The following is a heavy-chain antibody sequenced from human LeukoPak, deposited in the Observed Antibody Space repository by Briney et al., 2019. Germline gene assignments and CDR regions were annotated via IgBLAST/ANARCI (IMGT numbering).Heavy chain of an antibody. V-gene: IGHV3-66*02. CDR2: IYSGGST. Sequence: GGSLRLSCAASGFTVSSNYMSWVRQAPGKGLEWVSVIYSGGSTYYADSVKGRFTISRDNSKNTLYLQMNSLIAEDTAVYYCARAYSSSWYEGYYYYMDVWGKGTTVTVSS. CDR1: GFTVSSNY. D-gene: IGHD6-13*01. J-gene: IGHJ6*03. CDR3: ARAYSSSWYEGYYYYMDV.